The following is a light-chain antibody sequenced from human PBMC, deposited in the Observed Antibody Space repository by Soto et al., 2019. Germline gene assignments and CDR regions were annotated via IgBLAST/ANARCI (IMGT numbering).Light chain of an antibody. CDR1: KLGDKY. J-gene: IGLJ2*01. V-gene: IGLV3-1*01. Sequence: SYELTQPPSVSVSPGQTASITCSGDKLGDKYACWYQQKPGQSPVLVIYQDTKRPSGIPERFSGSNSENTATLTISGTQALDEADYYCQARDSSIVVFGGGTQLTVL. CDR3: QARDSSIVV. CDR2: QDT.